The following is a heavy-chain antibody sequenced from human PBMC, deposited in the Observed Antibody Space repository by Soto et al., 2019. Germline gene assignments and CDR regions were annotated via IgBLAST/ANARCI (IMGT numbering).Heavy chain of an antibody. J-gene: IGHJ2*01. CDR3: ARRCSSTRCLEI. V-gene: IGHV1-18*01. Sequence: QVQLVQSGAEVKKPGASVKVSCKASGYTFTSYGICWVRQAPGQGLEWMGWISGYNGNTNYAQNLQGRVTMTTDTSTSSVYMELRSLRSDDTAVYYCARRCSSTRCLEIWGRGTLLIVSS. CDR1: GYTFTSYG. D-gene: IGHD2-2*01. CDR2: ISGYNGNT.